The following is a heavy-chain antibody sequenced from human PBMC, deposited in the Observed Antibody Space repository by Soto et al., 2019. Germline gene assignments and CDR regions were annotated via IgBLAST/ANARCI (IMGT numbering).Heavy chain of an antibody. CDR2: IYYTGST. J-gene: IGHJ2*01. Sequence: QVQLQESGPGLVKPSETLSLTCTVSGGSIGSYYWSWVRQPPGKGLEWIGNIYYTGSTNYNPSLKSRVTISVDSSKNQFSLKLSSVAAADTAVYYCARALDYYDNSGYYAWYFALWGRGTLVTVSS. CDR1: GGSIGSYY. D-gene: IGHD3-22*01. CDR3: ARALDYYDNSGYYAWYFAL. V-gene: IGHV4-59*01.